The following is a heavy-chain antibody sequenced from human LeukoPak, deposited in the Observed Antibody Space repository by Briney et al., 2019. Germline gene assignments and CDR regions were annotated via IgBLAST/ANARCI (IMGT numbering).Heavy chain of an antibody. J-gene: IGHJ4*02. CDR3: ARQPPYYYGSGSYVGYFDY. CDR1: GYSISSGYY. CDR2: IYHSGST. D-gene: IGHD3-10*01. Sequence: SETLSLTCTVSGYSISSGYYWGWIRQPPGKGLEWIGSIYHSGSTYYNPSLKSRVTISVDTSKNQFSLKLSSVTAADTAVYYCARQPPYYYGSGSYVGYFDYWGQGTLVTVSS. V-gene: IGHV4-38-2*02.